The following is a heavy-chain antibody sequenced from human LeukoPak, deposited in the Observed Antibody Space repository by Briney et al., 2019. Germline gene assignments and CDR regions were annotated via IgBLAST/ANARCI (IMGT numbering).Heavy chain of an antibody. Sequence: ASVKVSCKASGYTFTSYDINWVRQATGQGLEWMGWMNPNSGNTAYAQKFQGRVTITRNTSISTAYMELSSLRSEDTGVYYCARGLSLTGYSSSWYFGNHYYYYYMDVWGKGTTVTVSS. CDR1: GYTFTSYD. J-gene: IGHJ6*03. D-gene: IGHD6-13*01. CDR3: ARGLSLTGYSSSWYFGNHYYYYYMDV. CDR2: MNPNSGNT. V-gene: IGHV1-8*03.